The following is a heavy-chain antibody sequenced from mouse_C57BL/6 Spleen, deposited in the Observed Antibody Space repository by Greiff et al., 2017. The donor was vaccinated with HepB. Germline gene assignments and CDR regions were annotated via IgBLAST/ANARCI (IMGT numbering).Heavy chain of an antibody. CDR3: ARPTMITNWYFDV. Sequence: DVKLVESGGDLVKPGGSLKLSCAASGFTFSSYGMSWVRQTPDKRLEWVATISSGGSYTYYPDSVKGRFTISRDNAKNTLYLQMSSLKSEDTAMYYCARPTMITNWYFDVWGTGTTVTVSS. V-gene: IGHV5-6*02. D-gene: IGHD2-4*01. J-gene: IGHJ1*03. CDR2: ISSGGSYT. CDR1: GFTFSSYG.